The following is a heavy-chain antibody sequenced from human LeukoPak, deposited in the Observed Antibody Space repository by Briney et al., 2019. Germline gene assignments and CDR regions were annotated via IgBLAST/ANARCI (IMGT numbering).Heavy chain of an antibody. CDR3: ATYRQVLLPFES. D-gene: IGHD2-8*02. Sequence: PGGFLRLSCEASGFTFSTFAMIWVRQPPGKGLEWVSSIFPSGGEIHYADSVRGRFTISRDNSKGTLSLQMNSLRAEDTAIYYCATYRQVLLPFESWGQGTLVTVSS. CDR1: GFTFSTFA. CDR2: IFPSGGEI. V-gene: IGHV3-23*01. J-gene: IGHJ4*02.